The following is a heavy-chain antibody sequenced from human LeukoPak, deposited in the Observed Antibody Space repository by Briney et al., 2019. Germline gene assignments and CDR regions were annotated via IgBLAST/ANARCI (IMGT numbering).Heavy chain of an antibody. D-gene: IGHD6-13*01. V-gene: IGHV3-9*01. CDR2: ISWNSGSI. CDR1: GFTFDDYA. CDR3: AKGDSSSWYSSWYFDL. Sequence: GRSLRLSCAASGFTFDDYAMHWVRQAPGKGLGWVSGISWNSGSIGYADSVKGRFTISRDNAKNSLYLQMNSLRAEDTALYYCAKGDSSSWYSSWYFDLWGRGTLVTVSS. J-gene: IGHJ2*01.